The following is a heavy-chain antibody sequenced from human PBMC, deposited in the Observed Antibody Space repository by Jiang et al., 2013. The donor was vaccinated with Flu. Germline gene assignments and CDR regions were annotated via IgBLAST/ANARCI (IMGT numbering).Heavy chain of an antibody. CDR3: ARLGLHCGVDCYESYGLDV. D-gene: IGHD2-21*02. J-gene: IGHJ6*02. V-gene: IGHV4-39*01. CDR2: IYYSGST. Sequence: LLKPSETLSLTCSVSGGSIHQSSYYWGWVRQPPGKGLEWIGSIYYSGSTFYNPSLQSRVTISMGTSKNQFSLKVKSVTAADTAVYFCARLGLHCGVDCYESYGLDVWGQGTTVTVSS. CDR1: GGSIHQSSYY.